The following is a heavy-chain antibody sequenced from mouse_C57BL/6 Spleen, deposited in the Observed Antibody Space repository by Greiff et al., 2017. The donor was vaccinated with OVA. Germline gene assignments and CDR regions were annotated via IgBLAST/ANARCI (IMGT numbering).Heavy chain of an antibody. V-gene: IGHV5-4*01. Sequence: EVMLVESGGGLVKPGGSLKLSCAASGFTFSSYAMSWVRQTPEKRLEWVATISDGGSYTYYPDNVKGRFTISRDNAKNNLYLQMSHLKSEDTAMYYCARDPPYGSRDWYFDVWGTGTTVTVSS. CDR2: ISDGGSYT. J-gene: IGHJ1*03. CDR1: GFTFSSYA. D-gene: IGHD1-1*01. CDR3: ARDPPYGSRDWYFDV.